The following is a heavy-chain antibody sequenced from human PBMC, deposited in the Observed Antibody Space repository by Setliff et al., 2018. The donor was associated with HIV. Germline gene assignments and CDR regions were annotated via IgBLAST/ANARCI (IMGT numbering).Heavy chain of an antibody. V-gene: IGHV4-39*01. CDR2: ICYSGTT. J-gene: IGHJ5*02. Sequence: LSLTCSVSGFSFRNSFYNWGWIRQPPGKGLEWIGTICYSGTTYYNPSLKSRVTMSIDTSQNQFSLKLTSVTATDTAVYYCARHRYSSSINWFDPWGQGTLVTVSS. CDR3: ARHRYSSSINWFDP. D-gene: IGHD6-13*01. CDR1: GFSFRNSFYN.